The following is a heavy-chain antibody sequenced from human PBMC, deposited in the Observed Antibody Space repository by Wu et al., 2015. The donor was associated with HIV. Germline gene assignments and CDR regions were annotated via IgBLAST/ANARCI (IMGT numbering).Heavy chain of an antibody. D-gene: IGHD2-8*01. V-gene: IGHV1-69*12. CDR3: TNVKHTCVNVVCLLALKF. J-gene: IGHJ4*02. CDR1: GGTFNKYT. CDR2: IIPFFGTA. Sequence: QVQLVQSGAEVKLPGSSVKVSCKVSGGTFNKYTINWVRHAPGQGLEWMGGIIPFFGTAMYAQKFHNRVTITADESTSTAYMELSNLRSEDSAIYYCTNVKHTCVNVVCLLALKFWGQGTLVTVS.